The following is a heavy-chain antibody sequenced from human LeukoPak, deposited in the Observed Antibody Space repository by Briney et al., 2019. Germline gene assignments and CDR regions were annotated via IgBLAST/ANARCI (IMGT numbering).Heavy chain of an antibody. Sequence: SETLSLTCTVSGGSISSYYWSWIRQPPGKGLEWIGYIYYSGSTNYNPSLKSRVTISVDTSKNQFSLKLSSVTAADTAVYFCARDPGRSSSWYPGLGSYWFDPWGQGTLVTVSS. CDR3: ARDPGRSSSWYPGLGSYWFDP. D-gene: IGHD6-13*01. V-gene: IGHV4-59*01. CDR1: GGSISSYY. J-gene: IGHJ5*02. CDR2: IYYSGST.